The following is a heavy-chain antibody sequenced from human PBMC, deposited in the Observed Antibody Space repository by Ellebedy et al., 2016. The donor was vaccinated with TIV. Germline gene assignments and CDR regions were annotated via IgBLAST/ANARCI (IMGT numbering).Heavy chain of an antibody. D-gene: IGHD5-12*01. CDR3: TMDRGPGYRFDY. CDR2: IRSNADGGTS. V-gene: IGHV3-15*01. CDR1: GFAFSKAW. Sequence: GESLKISXAASGFAFSKAWMSWVCQAPGKGLEWVGRIRSNADGGTSDYAAPVKGRFIISRDDSKNTVYLQMNSLQTEDTGVYYCTMDRGPGYRFDYWGQGALVTVSS. J-gene: IGHJ4*02.